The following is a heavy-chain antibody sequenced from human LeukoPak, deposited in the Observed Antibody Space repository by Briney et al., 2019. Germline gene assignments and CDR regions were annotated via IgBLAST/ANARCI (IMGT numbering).Heavy chain of an antibody. CDR3: AKDALALRYFDWLPRSYFDY. J-gene: IGHJ4*02. CDR2: IWYDGSNK. Sequence: GGALRLSCAASGFTFSSYGMHWVRQAQGKGLEGVAVIWYDGSNKYYADSVKGRFTISRDSSKNRLYLQMNSLRAEDTAVYYCAKDALALRYFDWLPRSYFDYWGQGTLVTVSS. D-gene: IGHD3-9*01. V-gene: IGHV3-33*06. CDR1: GFTFSSYG.